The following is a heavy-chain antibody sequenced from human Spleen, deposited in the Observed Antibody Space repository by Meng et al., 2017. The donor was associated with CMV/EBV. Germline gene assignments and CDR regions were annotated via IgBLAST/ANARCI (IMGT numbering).Heavy chain of an antibody. CDR3: AKELAASVGRAFVDYYYGMDV. J-gene: IGHJ6*02. D-gene: IGHD6-13*01. CDR1: PYTFTAYY. V-gene: IGHV1-2*02. Sequence: ASVKVSCKASPYTFTAYYIHWVRQAPGQGLEWMGWITPNSGGTNYAQKFQGRVTMTRDTSISTAYMELSRLTSDDTAMYYCAKELAASVGRAFVDYYYGMDVWGQGTTVTVSS. CDR2: ITPNSGGT.